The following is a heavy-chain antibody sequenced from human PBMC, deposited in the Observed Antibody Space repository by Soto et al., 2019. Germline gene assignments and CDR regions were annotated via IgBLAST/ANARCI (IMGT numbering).Heavy chain of an antibody. CDR3: VRELAPATSPPSSLLDV. D-gene: IGHD2-2*01. V-gene: IGHV3-74*01. Sequence: QTGGSLRLSCAASGFTISSHWMHWVRRAPGNGLVWVARIKGDGSNIDYADSVRGRFTISRDNAKNTLWLQMTSLRAEDTAVYYCVRELAPATSPPSSLLDVWGQGTTVTAP. J-gene: IGHJ6*02. CDR2: IKGDGSNI. CDR1: GFTISSHW.